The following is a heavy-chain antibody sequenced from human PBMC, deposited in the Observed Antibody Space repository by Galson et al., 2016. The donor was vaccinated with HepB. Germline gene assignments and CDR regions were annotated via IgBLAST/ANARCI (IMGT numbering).Heavy chain of an antibody. CDR1: GYTLTELS. D-gene: IGHD4-17*01. CDR3: ATDRYGDLHFDY. CDR2: FDPEDGET. V-gene: IGHV1-24*01. J-gene: IGHJ4*02. Sequence: SVKVSCKVSGYTLTELSMHWVRQAPGKGLEWMGGFDPEDGETIYAQKFQGRVTMTEDTSTDTAYMELSSLRSEDTAVCYCATDRYGDLHFDYWGQGTLVTVSS.